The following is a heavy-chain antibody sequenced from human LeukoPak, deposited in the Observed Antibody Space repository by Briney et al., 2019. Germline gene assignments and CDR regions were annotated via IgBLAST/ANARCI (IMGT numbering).Heavy chain of an antibody. J-gene: IGHJ5*02. CDR1: GGSFSGYY. CDR2: INHSGST. Sequence: TTSETLSLTCAVYGGSFSGYYWSWIRQPPGKGLEWIGEINHSGSTNYNPSLKSRVTISVDTSKNQFSLKLSSVTAADTAVYYCARRWELLSWFDPWGQGTLVTVSS. V-gene: IGHV4-34*01. D-gene: IGHD1-26*01. CDR3: ARRWELLSWFDP.